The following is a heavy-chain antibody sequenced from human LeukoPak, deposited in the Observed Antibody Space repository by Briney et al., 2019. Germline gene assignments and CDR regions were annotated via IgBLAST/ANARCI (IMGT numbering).Heavy chain of an antibody. J-gene: IGHJ4*02. D-gene: IGHD4-17*01. CDR2: ISSSGSST. CDR3: AKGFSKTTVTLFDY. CDR1: GFTFSNYA. Sequence: PGGSLRLSCAASGFTFSNYAMSWVRQAPGKGLEWVSAISSSGSSTYCADSVKGRFTISRDNSKNTLYLQMNSLRAEDTAVYYCAKGFSKTTVTLFDYWGQGTLVTVSS. V-gene: IGHV3-23*01.